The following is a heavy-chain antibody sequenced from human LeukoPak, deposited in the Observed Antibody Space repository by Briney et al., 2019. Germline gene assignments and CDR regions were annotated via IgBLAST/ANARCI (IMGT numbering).Heavy chain of an antibody. CDR3: ARLVLRYFDWLTHWYFDL. CDR2: INHSGST. V-gene: IGHV4-34*01. J-gene: IGHJ2*01. Sequence: SETLSLTCAVYGGSFSGYYWSWIRQPPGKGLEWIGEINHSGSTNYNPSLKSRVTISVDASKNQFPLKLSSVTAADTAVYYCARLVLRYFDWLTHWYFDLWGRGTLVTVSS. CDR1: GGSFSGYY. D-gene: IGHD3-9*01.